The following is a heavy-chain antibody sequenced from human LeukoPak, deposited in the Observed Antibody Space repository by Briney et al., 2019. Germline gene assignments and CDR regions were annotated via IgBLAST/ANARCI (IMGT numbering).Heavy chain of an antibody. V-gene: IGHV4-59*01. J-gene: IGHJ4*02. D-gene: IGHD2-15*01. CDR1: GGSISSYY. CDR3: ARGTCSGGSCLFDY. CDR2: IYYSGST. Sequence: SETLSLTCTVSGGSISSYYWSWIRQPPAKGLEGIGYIYYSGSTNYNPSLKSRVTISVDTSKNQFSLKLSSVTAADTAVYYCARGTCSGGSCLFDYWGQGTLVTVSS.